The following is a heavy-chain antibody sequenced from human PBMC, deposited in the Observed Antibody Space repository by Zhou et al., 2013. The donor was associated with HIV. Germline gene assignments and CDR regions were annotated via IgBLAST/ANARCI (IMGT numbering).Heavy chain of an antibody. Sequence: QVQLVQSGAEVKKPGSSVKVSCKASGGTFSSYAISWVRQAPGQGLEWMGGIIPIFGTANYAQKFQGRVTITTDESTSTAYMELSSLRSEDTAVYYCARGVPAYSSSHYYYYYYMDVWGKGTTVTVSS. J-gene: IGHJ6*03. V-gene: IGHV1-69*05. CDR3: ARGVPAYSSSHYYYYYYMDV. CDR1: GGTFSSYA. CDR2: IIPIFGTA. D-gene: IGHD6-6*01.